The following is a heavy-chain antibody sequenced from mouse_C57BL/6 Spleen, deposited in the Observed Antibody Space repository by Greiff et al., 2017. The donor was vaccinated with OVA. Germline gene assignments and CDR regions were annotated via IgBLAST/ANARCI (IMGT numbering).Heavy chain of an antibody. V-gene: IGHV1-82*01. J-gene: IGHJ4*01. CDR1: GYAFSSSW. CDR2: IYPGDGDT. D-gene: IGHD1-1*01. Sequence: VQRVESGPELVKPGASVKISCKASGYAFSSSWMNWVKQRPGKGLEWIGRIYPGDGDTNYNGKFKGKATLTADKSSSTAYMQLSSLTSEDSAVYVCARSGYYGSSYAMDYWGQGTSVTVSS. CDR3: ARSGYYGSSYAMDY.